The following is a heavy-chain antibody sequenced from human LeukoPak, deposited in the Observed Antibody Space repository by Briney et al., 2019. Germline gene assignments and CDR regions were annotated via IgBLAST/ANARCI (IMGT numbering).Heavy chain of an antibody. V-gene: IGHV4-59*01. Sequence: SETLSLTCTVSGGSISSYYWSWIRQPPGKGLEWIGYIYYSGSTNYNPSLKSRVTISVDTSKNQFSLKLRSVTAADTAVYYCAREPVEDAFGIWGQGTMVTVSS. D-gene: IGHD1-14*01. CDR1: GGSISSYY. CDR2: IYYSGST. CDR3: AREPVEDAFGI. J-gene: IGHJ3*02.